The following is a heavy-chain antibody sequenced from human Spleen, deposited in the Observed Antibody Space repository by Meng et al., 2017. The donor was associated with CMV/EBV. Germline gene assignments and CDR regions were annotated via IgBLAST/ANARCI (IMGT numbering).Heavy chain of an antibody. D-gene: IGHD1-26*01. Sequence: GESLKISCAASGFTFGSYAMSWVRQAPGKGLEWVSGISGSGSSTDYADSVKGRFTISRDNSKNTLYLQMDSLRAEDTAVYFCANAEMPGATGDYWGQGTLVTVSS. V-gene: IGHV3-23*01. CDR3: ANAEMPGATGDY. J-gene: IGHJ4*02. CDR1: GFTFGSYA. CDR2: ISGSGSST.